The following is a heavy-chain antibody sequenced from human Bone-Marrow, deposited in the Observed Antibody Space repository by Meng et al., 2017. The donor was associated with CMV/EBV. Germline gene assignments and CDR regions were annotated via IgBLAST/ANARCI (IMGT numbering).Heavy chain of an antibody. CDR2: IRYDGSNK. V-gene: IGHV3-30*02. Sequence: GESLKISCAASGFTFSSYGMHWVRQAPGKGLEWVAFIRYDGSNKYYADSVKGRFTISRDNSKNTPYLQMNSLRSEDTAVYYCASQPIRRGRFDYWGQGTLVTVSS. CDR3: ASQPIRRGRFDY. CDR1: GFTFSSYG. J-gene: IGHJ4*02.